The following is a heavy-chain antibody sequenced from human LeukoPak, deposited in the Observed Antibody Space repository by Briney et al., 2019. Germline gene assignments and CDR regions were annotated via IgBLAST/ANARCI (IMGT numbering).Heavy chain of an antibody. CDR2: ISPYNYNT. J-gene: IGHJ6*03. CDR1: GYTFTNYD. D-gene: IGHD3-10*01. V-gene: IGHV1-18*01. CDR3: AREGRTSWGNDYYLYYMDV. Sequence: ASVKVSCKTSGYTFTNYDICWVRQAPGQGLEWMGWISPYNYNTNYAQKFQGRVTMTIDTSTSTTYMELRNLRSDDTAVYYCAREGRTSWGNDYYLYYMDVWGKGTTVTVSS.